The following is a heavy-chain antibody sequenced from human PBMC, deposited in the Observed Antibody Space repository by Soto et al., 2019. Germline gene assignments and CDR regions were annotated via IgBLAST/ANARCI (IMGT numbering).Heavy chain of an antibody. CDR1: GGSFDDFY. CDR2: ISHDGGT. CDR3: ARGQLVWYGDLTPYHRDMDV. V-gene: IGHV4-34*02. D-gene: IGHD3-10*01. Sequence: QVQLQQWGAGLLRPSETLSLTCAFYGGSFDDFYWSWVRQSPGKGVEMGGGISHDGGTNYSPSLASRVSISVDTSKNQFSLHLRSVTAADTGLYYCARGQLVWYGDLTPYHRDMDVWGQGTTVTVSS. J-gene: IGHJ6*02.